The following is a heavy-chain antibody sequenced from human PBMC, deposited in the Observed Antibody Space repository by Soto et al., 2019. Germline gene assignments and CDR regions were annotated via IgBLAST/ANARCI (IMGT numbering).Heavy chain of an antibody. CDR3: ARARYCSSTSCYYYMDV. V-gene: IGHV4-34*01. CDR2: INHSGST. CDR1: GGSFSGYY. J-gene: IGHJ6*03. Sequence: SETLSLTCAVYGGSFSGYYWSCIRQPPGKGLEWVGEINHSGSTNYNPSLKSRVTISVDTSKNQFSLKLSSVTAADTAVYYCARARYCSSTSCYYYMDVWGKGTTVTVSS. D-gene: IGHD2-2*01.